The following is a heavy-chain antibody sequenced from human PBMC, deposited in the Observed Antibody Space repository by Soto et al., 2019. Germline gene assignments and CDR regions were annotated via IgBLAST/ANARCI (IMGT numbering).Heavy chain of an antibody. Sequence: QVQLQESGPGLVKPSGTLSLTCAVSGGSISSSNWWSWVRQPPGKGLEWIGEIYHSGSTNYNPSLKSRLTISVDKSKNQFSLKLSSVTAAVPAVYYCARVALLTVRGAFDYWGQGTLVTVSS. CDR1: GGSISSSNW. CDR2: IYHSGST. V-gene: IGHV4-4*02. D-gene: IGHD3-10*01. CDR3: ARVALLTVRGAFDY. J-gene: IGHJ4*02.